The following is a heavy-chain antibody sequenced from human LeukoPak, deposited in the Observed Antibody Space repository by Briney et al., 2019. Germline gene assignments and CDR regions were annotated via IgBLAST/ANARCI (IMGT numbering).Heavy chain of an antibody. Sequence: SETLSLTCIVSGGSISSDYWSWIRQPPGKGLEWIGFIYYTGSTNYNPSLKSRVTISVDTSKNQFSLKLTSMTAADTAVYYCARGGGGTNWYMLSYWGQGTLVTVSS. D-gene: IGHD1-1*01. CDR2: IYYTGST. CDR3: ARGGGGTNWYMLSY. CDR1: GGSISSDY. V-gene: IGHV4-59*01. J-gene: IGHJ4*02.